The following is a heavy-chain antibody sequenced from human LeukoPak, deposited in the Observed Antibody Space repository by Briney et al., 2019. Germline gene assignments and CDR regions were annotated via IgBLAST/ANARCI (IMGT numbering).Heavy chain of an antibody. Sequence: ASVKVSCKASGYTFTGYYMHWVRQAPGQGLEWMGWINPNSGGTNYAQKFQGRVTMTRDTSISTAYMELSRLRSDDTAVYYCARDGVSPDSSGYYYYYYMDVWGKGTTVTVSS. CDR3: ARDGVSPDSSGYYYYYYMDV. D-gene: IGHD3-22*01. CDR1: GYTFTGYY. J-gene: IGHJ6*03. CDR2: INPNSGGT. V-gene: IGHV1-2*02.